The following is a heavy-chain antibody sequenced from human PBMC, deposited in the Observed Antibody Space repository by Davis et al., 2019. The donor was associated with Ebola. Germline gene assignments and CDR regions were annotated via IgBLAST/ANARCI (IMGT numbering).Heavy chain of an antibody. Sequence: ASVKVSCKASGYTFTSYYMHWVRQAPGQGLEWMGIINPSGGSTSYAQKFQGRVTMTRDTSTSTAYMELSSLRSEDTAVYYCARDLRIFGVVGIYYYYGMDVWGQGTTVTVSS. J-gene: IGHJ6*02. V-gene: IGHV1-46*01. CDR2: INPSGGST. CDR3: ARDLRIFGVVGIYYYYGMDV. D-gene: IGHD3-3*01. CDR1: GYTFTSYY.